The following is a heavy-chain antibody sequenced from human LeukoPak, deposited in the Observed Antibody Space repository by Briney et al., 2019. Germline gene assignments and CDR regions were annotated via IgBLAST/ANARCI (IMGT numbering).Heavy chain of an antibody. V-gene: IGHV1-2*06. J-gene: IGHJ4*02. Sequence: AASVKVSCKASGFVFTAHWMHWVRQAPGQGLEWMGRINPNSGGTNYAQKFQGRVTMTRDTSISTAYMELSRLRSDDTAVYYCAREEVDYDSSGYFDRFDYWGQGTLVTVSS. CDR2: INPNSGGT. CDR3: AREEVDYDSSGYFDRFDY. D-gene: IGHD3-22*01. CDR1: GFVFTAHW.